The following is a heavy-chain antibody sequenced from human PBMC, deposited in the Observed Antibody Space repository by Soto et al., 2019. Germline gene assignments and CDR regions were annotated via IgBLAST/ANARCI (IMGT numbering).Heavy chain of an antibody. CDR1: GYTFTSYY. J-gene: IGHJ6*02. CDR2: INPSGGST. V-gene: IGHV1-46*01. Sequence: ASVKVSCKASGYTFTSYYMHWVRQAPGQGLEWMGIINPSGGSTSYAQKFQGRVTMTRDTSTSTVYMELSSLRSEDTAVYYCARDKTVGPYYYGMDVWGQGTTVTVSS. D-gene: IGHD3-10*01. CDR3: ARDKTVGPYYYGMDV.